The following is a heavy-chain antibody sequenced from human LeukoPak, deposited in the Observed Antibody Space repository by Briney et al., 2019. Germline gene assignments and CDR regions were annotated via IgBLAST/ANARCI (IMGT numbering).Heavy chain of an antibody. CDR2: IIPIFGTA. V-gene: IGHV1-69*13. CDR1: GGTFSSYA. CDR3: ARDSSGYSYYFDY. D-gene: IGHD3-22*01. J-gene: IGHJ4*02. Sequence: ASVNVSCKASGGTFSSYAISWVRQASGQGLEWMGGIIPIFGTANYAQKFQGRVTITADESTSTAYMELSSLRSEDTAVYYCARDSSGYSYYFDYWGQGTLVTVSS.